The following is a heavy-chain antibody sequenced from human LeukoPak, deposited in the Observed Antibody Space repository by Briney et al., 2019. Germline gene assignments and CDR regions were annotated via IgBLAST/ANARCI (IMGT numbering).Heavy chain of an antibody. D-gene: IGHD6-6*01. J-gene: IGHJ5*02. Sequence: ASVKVSCKASGGTFSSYAISWVRQAPGQGLGWMGGIIPMLGTAHYAQKFRGRVTITADESTSTVYRDLSSLRSEDTAVHYCAIEGTITARAWGQGTLVTVSS. CDR2: IIPMLGTA. CDR3: AIEGTITARA. V-gene: IGHV1-69*13. CDR1: GGTFSSYA.